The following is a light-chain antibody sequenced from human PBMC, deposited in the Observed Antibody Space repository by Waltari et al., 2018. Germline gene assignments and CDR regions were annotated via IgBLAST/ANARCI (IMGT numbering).Light chain of an antibody. V-gene: IGKV3-11*01. CDR2: DAS. J-gene: IGKJ3*01. CDR3: QQYSHWPT. CDR1: QSVSSS. Sequence: DIVLTQSPATLSLSPGERASLTCRASQSVSSSLAWFQQKPGQAPRLLIYDASKRATGMPDRFSGSGSGTDFTLTISSLEPEDFAVYSCQQYSHWPTFGTGTKLDIK.